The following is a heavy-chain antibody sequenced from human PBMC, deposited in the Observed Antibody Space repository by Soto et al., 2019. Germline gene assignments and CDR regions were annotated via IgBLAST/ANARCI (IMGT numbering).Heavy chain of an antibody. Sequence: PGGSLRLSCAASGFTFSSYGMHWVRQAPGKGLEWVAVIWYDGSNKYYADSVKGRFTISRDNSKNTLYLQMNSLRAEDTAVYYCARGSISVLMVYAMGSGFDYWGQGTLVTVSS. CDR3: ARGSISVLMVYAMGSGFDY. D-gene: IGHD2-8*01. V-gene: IGHV3-33*01. CDR1: GFTFSSYG. J-gene: IGHJ4*02. CDR2: IWYDGSNK.